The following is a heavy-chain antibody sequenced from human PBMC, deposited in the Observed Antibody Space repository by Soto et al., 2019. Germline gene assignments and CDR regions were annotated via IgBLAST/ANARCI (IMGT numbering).Heavy chain of an antibody. V-gene: IGHV3-23*01. J-gene: IGHJ4*02. D-gene: IGHD3-3*01. CDR2: ISGSGGST. CDR3: ARDKNFWSGPPDY. Sequence: GGSLRLSCAASGFTFSSYAMSWVRQAPGKGLEWVSAISGSGGSTYYADSVKGRFTISRDNSKNTLYLQMNSLRAEDTAVYYCARDKNFWSGPPDYWGQGTLVTVSS. CDR1: GFTFSSYA.